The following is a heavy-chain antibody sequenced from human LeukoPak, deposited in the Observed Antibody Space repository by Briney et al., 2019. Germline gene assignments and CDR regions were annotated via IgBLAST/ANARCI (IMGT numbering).Heavy chain of an antibody. Sequence: GASVKVSCKASGYIFSTYGISWVRQAPGQGLEWMGCISGYNGNTNYAQKLQGRVTMTTDTSTSTAYMELRSLRSDDTAAYYCARRRSEEFDFDCWGQGTLVTVSS. CDR1: GYIFSTYG. CDR2: ISGYNGNT. CDR3: ARRRSEEFDFDC. J-gene: IGHJ4*02. V-gene: IGHV1-18*01. D-gene: IGHD6-19*01.